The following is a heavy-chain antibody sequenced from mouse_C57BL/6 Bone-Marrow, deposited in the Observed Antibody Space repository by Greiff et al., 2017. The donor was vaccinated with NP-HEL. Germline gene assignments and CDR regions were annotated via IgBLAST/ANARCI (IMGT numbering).Heavy chain of an antibody. V-gene: IGHV1-5*01. D-gene: IGHD1-1*01. J-gene: IGHJ1*03. CDR1: GYTFTSYW. CDR3: TRSYYGSRYWYFDV. Sequence: EVQLQQSGTVLARPGASVKMSCKTSGYTFTSYWMHWVKQRPGQGLEWIGAIYPGNSDTSYNQKFKGKAKLTAVTSASTAYMELSSLTNEDSAVYYCTRSYYGSRYWYFDVWGTGTTVTVSS. CDR2: IYPGNSDT.